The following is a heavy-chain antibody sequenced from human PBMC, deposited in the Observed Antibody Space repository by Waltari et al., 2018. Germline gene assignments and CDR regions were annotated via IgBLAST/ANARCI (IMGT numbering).Heavy chain of an antibody. CDR2: MNPNSGNT. CDR1: GYTFTSYD. CDR3: ARASQVAGTRAAFDI. D-gene: IGHD6-19*01. V-gene: IGHV1-8*01. J-gene: IGHJ3*02. Sequence: QVQLVQSGAEVKKPGASVKVPCTASGYTFTSYDINRVLQATGQWLEWMGWMNPNSGNTGYAQKFQGRVTMTRNTSISTAYMELSSLRSEDTAVYYCARASQVAGTRAAFDIWGQGTMVTVSS.